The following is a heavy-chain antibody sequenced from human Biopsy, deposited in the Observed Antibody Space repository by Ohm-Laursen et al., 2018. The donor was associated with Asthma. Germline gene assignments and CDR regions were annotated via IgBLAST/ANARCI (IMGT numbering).Heavy chain of an antibody. CDR2: INTNTGNP. V-gene: IGHV7-4-1*02. D-gene: IGHD5-12*01. Sequence: SVKVSCKASGYTFTYFSIYWVRQAPGQGLEWLGRINTNTGNPTYAQAYTGRFVFSLDTSVSTAYLRISSLKADDTAVYYCARGRYRGYDFGYWGQGSLVTVSS. CDR1: GYTFTYFS. CDR3: ARGRYRGYDFGY. J-gene: IGHJ4*02.